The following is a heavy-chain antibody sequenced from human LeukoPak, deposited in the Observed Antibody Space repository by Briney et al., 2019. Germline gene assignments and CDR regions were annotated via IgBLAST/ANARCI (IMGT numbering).Heavy chain of an antibody. D-gene: IGHD3-9*01. J-gene: IGHJ4*02. V-gene: IGHV4-59*01. CDR2: IYYSGST. CDR3: ASVGALRYFDWPPWYFDY. Sequence: KPSETLSLTCTVSGGSISSYYWSWIRQPPGKGLEWIGYIYYSGSTNYNPSLKSRVTISVDTSKNQFSLKLSSVTAADTAVYYCASVGALRYFDWPPWYFDYWGQGTLVTVSS. CDR1: GGSISSYY.